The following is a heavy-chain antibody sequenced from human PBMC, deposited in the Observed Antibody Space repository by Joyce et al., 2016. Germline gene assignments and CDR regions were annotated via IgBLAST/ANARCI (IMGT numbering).Heavy chain of an antibody. CDR3: AREWELALDL. J-gene: IGHJ5*02. V-gene: IGHV4-61*01. CDR2: IYYSRST. D-gene: IGHD1-26*01. Sequence: QVQLQESGPGLVKPSETLSLTCSVSSGSVSGSSYYWSWIRQSPGKGLEWIGYIYYSRSTKYNPSLKSRVTISLDTSKNQVSLSLRSVTAADTAVYYCAREWELALDLWGQGTLVTVSS. CDR1: SGSVSGSSYY.